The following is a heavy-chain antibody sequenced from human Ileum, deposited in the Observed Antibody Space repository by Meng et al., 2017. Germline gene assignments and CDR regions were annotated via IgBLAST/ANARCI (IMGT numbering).Heavy chain of an antibody. D-gene: IGHD3-10*01. J-gene: IGHJ5*02. Sequence: QVLLQGLGPGRLRPSQTLSLTCTVSGASLSSGPYYWSWSRQPAGEGLEWLGRISASGTTNYNTSLNNRVTISLDTSKNQFSLKLSSVTAADTAVYYCARSSGTYYSWWFDPWGQGTLVTVSS. CDR3: ARSSGTYYSWWFDP. CDR1: GASLSSGPYY. CDR2: ISASGTT. V-gene: IGHV4-61*02.